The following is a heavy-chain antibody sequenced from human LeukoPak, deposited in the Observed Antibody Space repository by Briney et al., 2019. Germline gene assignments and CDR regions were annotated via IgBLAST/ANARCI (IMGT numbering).Heavy chain of an antibody. D-gene: IGHD6-19*01. CDR2: ISSSSSYI. Sequence: GGSLRLSCAASGFTFSSYNMNWVRQVPGKGLEWVSSISSSSSYIYYADSVKGRFTISRDNAKNSLYLQMNSLRVEDTAVYYCARAPTFSGWFDYWGQGTLVTVSS. J-gene: IGHJ4*02. CDR1: GFTFSSYN. CDR3: ARAPTFSGWFDY. V-gene: IGHV3-21*01.